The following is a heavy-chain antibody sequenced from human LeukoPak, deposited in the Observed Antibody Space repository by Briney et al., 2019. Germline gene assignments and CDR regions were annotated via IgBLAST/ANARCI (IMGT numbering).Heavy chain of an antibody. Sequence: GGSLRLSCAASGFTFSTYAMHWVRQAPGKGLEYVSALSSNGGSTYYANSVKGRFTISRDNSKNTLYLQMGSLRAEDMAIYYCARPRVQCSGSYCYPGGFDYWGQGTMVTVSS. V-gene: IGHV3-64*01. D-gene: IGHD2-15*01. CDR3: ARPRVQCSGSYCYPGGFDY. CDR2: LSSNGGST. CDR1: GFTFSTYA. J-gene: IGHJ4*02.